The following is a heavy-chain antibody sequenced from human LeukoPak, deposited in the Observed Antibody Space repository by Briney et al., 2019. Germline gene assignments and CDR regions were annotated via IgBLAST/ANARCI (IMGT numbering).Heavy chain of an antibody. CDR3: EWHGDGYKI. CDR2: IYYSGST. J-gene: IGHJ4*02. CDR1: GGSISSSSYY. Sequence: PSETLSLTCTVSGGSISSSSYYWGWIRQPPGKGLERIGSIYYSGSTYYNPSLKSRVTISVDTSKNQFSLKLSSVTAADTAVYYCEWHGDGYKIWGQGTLVTVSS. V-gene: IGHV4-39*01. D-gene: IGHD5-24*01.